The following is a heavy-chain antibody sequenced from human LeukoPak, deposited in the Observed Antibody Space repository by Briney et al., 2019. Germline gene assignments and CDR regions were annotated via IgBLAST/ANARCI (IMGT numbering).Heavy chain of an antibody. CDR3: ARTPPPTIVGAHYFDY. CDR2: ISTYNGYT. D-gene: IGHD1-26*01. V-gene: IGHV1-18*01. J-gene: IGHJ4*02. CDR1: GYTFISYG. Sequence: ASVKVSCKASGYTFISYGINWVRQAPGQVLEWMGWISTYNGYTNYAQNLQGRVTMTTDTSASTVYLELRSLRSDDTAVYYCARTPPPTIVGAHYFDYWGQGTLVTVSS.